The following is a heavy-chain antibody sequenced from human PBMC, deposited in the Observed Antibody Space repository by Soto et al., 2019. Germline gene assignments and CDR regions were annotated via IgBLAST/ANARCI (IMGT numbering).Heavy chain of an antibody. CDR3: ARVKNYYDRSGPFDY. Sequence: ASVKVSCKASGYTFSGFFLHWVRQAPGLGLEWMGWINPNSGDTNYAQKFQGRVTMTRDTSISTAYMDLSRLSSDDTAVYYCARVKNYYDRSGPFDYWGQGTQVTVSS. D-gene: IGHD3-22*01. CDR1: GYTFSGFF. V-gene: IGHV1-2*02. CDR2: INPNSGDT. J-gene: IGHJ4*02.